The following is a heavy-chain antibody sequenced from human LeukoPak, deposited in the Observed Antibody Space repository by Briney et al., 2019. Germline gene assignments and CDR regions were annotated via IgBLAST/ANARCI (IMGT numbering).Heavy chain of an antibody. D-gene: IGHD1-26*01. CDR2: ISYDGSNK. V-gene: IGHV3-30-3*01. J-gene: IGHJ4*02. CDR1: GFTFSSYA. CDR3: ARDSRSGEWELVFDY. Sequence: PGGSLRLSCAASGFTFSSYAMHWVRQAPGKGLEWVAVISYDGSNKYYADSVKGRFTISRDNSKNTLYLQMNSLRAEDTAVYYCARDSRSGEWELVFDYWGQGTLVTVSS.